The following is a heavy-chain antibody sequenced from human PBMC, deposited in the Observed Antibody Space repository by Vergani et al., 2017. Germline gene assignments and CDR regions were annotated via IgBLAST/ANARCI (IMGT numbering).Heavy chain of an antibody. Sequence: EVHLLESGGGLVQPGGSLRLTCAASEFTFSNYAMNWVRQAPGKGLEWVSGISGSGVSAYYTDSVKGRFTISRDNSKNMLFLQMNNLRTEDTAIYYCAKQYCVSGNYLFDYWGQGTLVTVSS. J-gene: IGHJ4*02. V-gene: IGHV3-23*01. D-gene: IGHD2-21*01. CDR2: ISGSGVSA. CDR3: AKQYCVSGNYLFDY. CDR1: EFTFSNYA.